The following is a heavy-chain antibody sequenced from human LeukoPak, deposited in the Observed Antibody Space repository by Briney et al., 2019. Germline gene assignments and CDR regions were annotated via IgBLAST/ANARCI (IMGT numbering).Heavy chain of an antibody. Sequence: PGGSLRLSCAASGFTFSRYGMHWVRQAPGKGLEWVAVILFDGSNKYYADSVKGRVTISRDNSKNTLYLQMNSLRAEDTAVYYCAKVGDGDYYLDYWGQGTLVTVSS. V-gene: IGHV3-33*06. CDR1: GFTFSRYG. D-gene: IGHD4-17*01. CDR2: ILFDGSNK. J-gene: IGHJ4*02. CDR3: AKVGDGDYYLDY.